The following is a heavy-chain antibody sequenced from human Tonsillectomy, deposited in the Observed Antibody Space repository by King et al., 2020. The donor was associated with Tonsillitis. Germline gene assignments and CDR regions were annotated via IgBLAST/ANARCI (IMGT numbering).Heavy chain of an antibody. D-gene: IGHD3-16*01. CDR1: GYTFTGYY. V-gene: IGHV1-2*02. CDR2: INPGSGGT. Sequence: QLVQSGAEVKKPGASLKVSCKASGYTFTGYYIHWVRQAPGQGLEWMGWINPGSGGTYYAQKFQGRVTMTRDTSISTAYMELTSLKSDETAVYYCAALGRWDGFDIWGQGTMVTVSS. CDR3: AALGRWDGFDI. J-gene: IGHJ3*02.